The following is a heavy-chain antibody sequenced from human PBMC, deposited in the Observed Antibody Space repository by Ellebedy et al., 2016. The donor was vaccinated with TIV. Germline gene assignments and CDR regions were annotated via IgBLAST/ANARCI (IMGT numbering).Heavy chain of an antibody. Sequence: MPSETLSLTCTVSGGSISSSSYYWGWIRQPTGKGLEWIGSIYYSGSTYYNPSLKSRFTISVDTSKNQFSLKLSSVTAADTAVYYCARKLTQQLVVDYWGQGTLVTVSS. J-gene: IGHJ4*02. D-gene: IGHD6-6*01. CDR1: GGSISSSSYY. V-gene: IGHV4-39*01. CDR3: ARKLTQQLVVDY. CDR2: IYYSGST.